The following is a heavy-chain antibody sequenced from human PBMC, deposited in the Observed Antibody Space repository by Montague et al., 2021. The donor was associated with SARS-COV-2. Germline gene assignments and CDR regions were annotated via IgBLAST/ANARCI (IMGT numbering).Heavy chain of an antibody. D-gene: IGHD6-13*01. CDR3: AKGPRHDVASGLDH. Sequence: YLSLSFSASGFPFDEHAMFWVRQAPGKGLEWVSGISWNSGSLGYADSLKGRFTVSRDNAKNSLYLQMNSLRPDDTALYYCAKGPRHDVASGLDHWGQGTLVTVSS. CDR1: GFPFDEHA. CDR2: ISWNSGSL. J-gene: IGHJ4*02. V-gene: IGHV3-9*01.